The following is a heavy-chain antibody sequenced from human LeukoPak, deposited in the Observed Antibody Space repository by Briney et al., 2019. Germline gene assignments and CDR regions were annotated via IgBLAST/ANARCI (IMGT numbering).Heavy chain of an antibody. V-gene: IGHV3-30*18. J-gene: IGHJ4*02. D-gene: IGHD6-13*01. CDR3: AKDPSSSWSLYYFDY. CDR2: MSYDGRDK. Sequence: GGSLRLSCTASGFTFSSSGMHWVRQAPGKGLEWVAIMSYDGRDKYYADSVKGRFTISRDNPKNTLFLQMNSLRAEDTAVYYCAKDPSSSWSLYYFDYWGQGTLVTVSS. CDR1: GFTFSSSG.